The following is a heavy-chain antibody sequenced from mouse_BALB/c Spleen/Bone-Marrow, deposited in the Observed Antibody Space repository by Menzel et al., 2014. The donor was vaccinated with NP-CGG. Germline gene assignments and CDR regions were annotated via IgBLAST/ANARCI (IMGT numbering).Heavy chain of an antibody. CDR2: IRNKANGYTT. J-gene: IGHJ2*01. CDR1: GFTFTDYY. D-gene: IGHD4-1*02. Sequence: EVKLVESGGGLVQPGGSLRLSCATSGFTFTDYYVSWVRQPPGKALEWLGFIRNKANGYTTEYSASVKGRFTISRDNSQSTLYPQMNTLRAEDSATYYCARFFNWGLDYWGQGTTLTVSS. V-gene: IGHV7-3*02. CDR3: ARFFNWGLDY.